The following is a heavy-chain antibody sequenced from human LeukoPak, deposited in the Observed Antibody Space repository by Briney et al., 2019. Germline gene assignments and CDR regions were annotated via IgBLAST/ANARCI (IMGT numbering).Heavy chain of an antibody. Sequence: SVKVSCKASGGTFSSYAISWVRQAPGQGLEWMGGIIPIFGTANYAQKFQGRVTITADESTSTAYMELSSLRSEDTAVYYCARGAIFGVVIYWFDPWGQGTLVTVSS. J-gene: IGHJ5*02. CDR3: ARGAIFGVVIYWFDP. V-gene: IGHV1-69*13. D-gene: IGHD3-3*01. CDR1: GGTFSSYA. CDR2: IIPIFGTA.